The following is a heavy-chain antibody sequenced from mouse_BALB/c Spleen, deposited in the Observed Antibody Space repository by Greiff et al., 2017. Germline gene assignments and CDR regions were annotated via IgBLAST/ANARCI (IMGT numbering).Heavy chain of an antibody. Sequence: DVQLQQSGAELVRSGASVKLSCTASGFNIKDYYMHWVKQRPEQGLEWIGWIDPENGDTEYAPKFQGKATMTADTSSNTAYLQLSSLTSEDTAVYYCNYDAMDYWGQGTSVTVSS. V-gene: IGHV14-4*02. CDR3: NYDAMDY. CDR1: GFNIKDYY. J-gene: IGHJ4*01. CDR2: IDPENGDT.